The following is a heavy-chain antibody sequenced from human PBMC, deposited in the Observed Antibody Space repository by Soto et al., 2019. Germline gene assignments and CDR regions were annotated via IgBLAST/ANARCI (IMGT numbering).Heavy chain of an antibody. CDR3: ARDRGVVTENYYYGMDV. D-gene: IGHD2-15*01. CDR2: IYSGGST. Sequence: LRLSCAASGFTVSSNYMSWVRQAPGKGLEWVSVIYSGGSTYYADSVKGRFTISRDNSKNTLYLQMNSLRAEDTAVYYCARDRGVVTENYYYGMDVWGQGATVTVSS. J-gene: IGHJ6*02. V-gene: IGHV3-53*01. CDR1: GFTVSSNY.